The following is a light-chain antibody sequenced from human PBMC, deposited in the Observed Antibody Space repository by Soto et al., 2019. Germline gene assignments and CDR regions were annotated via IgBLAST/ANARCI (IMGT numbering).Light chain of an antibody. CDR2: EVS. CDR3: SSYAGSNIVV. V-gene: IGLV2-8*01. J-gene: IGLJ2*01. CDR1: SSNVGGYNF. Sequence: QSVLTQPPSASGSPGQSVTISCTGTSSNVGGYNFVSWYQQHPGKAPKLMIYEVSERPSGVPDRFSGSKSGNMASLTVSGLQAADEADYYCSSYAGSNIVVFGGGTKVTVL.